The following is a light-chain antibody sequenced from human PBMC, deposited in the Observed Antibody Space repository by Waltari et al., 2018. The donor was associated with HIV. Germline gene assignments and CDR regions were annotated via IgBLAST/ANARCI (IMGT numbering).Light chain of an antibody. CDR3: QQRTNLPPYT. V-gene: IGKV3-11*01. Sequence: EIVLTQSPATLSLSPGDRATLSCRASQGVSTYLAWYQHEPGQAPRLLIYNASNRATGIPARFSGSGSGTDFTLTISTLEPEDFAVYYCQQRTNLPPYTFGQGTKLEIK. CDR2: NAS. J-gene: IGKJ2*01. CDR1: QGVSTY.